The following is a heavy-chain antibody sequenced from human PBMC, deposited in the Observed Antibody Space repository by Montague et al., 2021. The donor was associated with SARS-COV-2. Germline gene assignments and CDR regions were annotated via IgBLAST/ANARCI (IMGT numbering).Heavy chain of an antibody. Sequence: TLSLTCTVSGGSISSGGYYWSWIRQHPGKGLEWIGYIYYSGSTNNNPSLKSRLTISVDTSKNQFTLKLGSVTAAATAVYYCARGEGVMVYVYGMDVWGQGTTVTVSS. CDR1: GGSISSGGYY. V-gene: IGHV4-31*03. J-gene: IGHJ6*02. D-gene: IGHD2-8*01. CDR2: IYYSGST. CDR3: ARGEGVMVYVYGMDV.